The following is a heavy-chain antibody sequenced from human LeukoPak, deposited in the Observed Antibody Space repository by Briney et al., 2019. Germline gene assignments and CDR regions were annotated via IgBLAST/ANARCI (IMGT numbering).Heavy chain of an antibody. Sequence: PSETLSLTCAVSGYSISNGYYWGWIRQPPGKGLEWIGSIYHSGNTYYNPSLKSRVTISVDTSKNQFSLKLSSVTAADTAVYYCASSDTAITLDYWGQGTLVTVSS. CDR1: GYSISNGYY. CDR3: ASSDTAITLDY. CDR2: IYHSGNT. D-gene: IGHD5-18*01. J-gene: IGHJ4*02. V-gene: IGHV4-38-2*01.